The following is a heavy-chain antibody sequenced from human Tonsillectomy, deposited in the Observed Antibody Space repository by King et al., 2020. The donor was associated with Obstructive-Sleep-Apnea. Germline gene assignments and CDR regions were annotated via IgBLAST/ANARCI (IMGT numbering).Heavy chain of an antibody. CDR1: GFTFSSYS. D-gene: IGHD6-13*01. Sequence: VQLVESGGGQVKPGGSLRLSCAASGFTFSSYSMNWVRQAPGKGLEWVSSISSSSGYIYYADSVKGRFTSSRDNAKDSVFLQMSSLGAEDTAVYYCARDLDPIAAAGISDYWGQGTPVTVSS. V-gene: IGHV3-21*01. CDR2: ISSSSGYI. CDR3: ARDLDPIAAAGISDY. J-gene: IGHJ4*02.